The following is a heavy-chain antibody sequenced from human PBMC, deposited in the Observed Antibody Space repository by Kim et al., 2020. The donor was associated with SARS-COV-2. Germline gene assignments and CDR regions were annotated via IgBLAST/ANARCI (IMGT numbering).Heavy chain of an antibody. V-gene: IGHV3-66*01. Sequence: GGSLRLSCAACGFTVNSNYMVWVRQAPGRGLEWGSVVYSGGSTDYAEHERGRFTISWGNSENKLDRQIDSRGAEDTAVDDKARSNGSERVVDV. CDR1: GFTVNSNY. CDR3: ARSNGSERVVDV. D-gene: IGHD3-10*01. CDR2: VYSGGST. J-gene: IGHJ3*01.